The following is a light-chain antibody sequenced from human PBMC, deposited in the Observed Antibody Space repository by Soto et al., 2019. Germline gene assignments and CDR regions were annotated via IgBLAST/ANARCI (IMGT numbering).Light chain of an antibody. J-gene: IGLJ3*02. CDR2: GDA. CDR3: QSYDRSLNWV. V-gene: IGLV1-40*01. Sequence: SVLTQPPSVSGAPGQTVTISCTGSSTNIGAGFYVHWYHQFPGTAPNLLIFGDANRPPGVPDRFSASKSGTSASLAISGLRAEDEGDYYCQSYDRSLNWVFGGGTKVNVL. CDR1: STNIGAGFY.